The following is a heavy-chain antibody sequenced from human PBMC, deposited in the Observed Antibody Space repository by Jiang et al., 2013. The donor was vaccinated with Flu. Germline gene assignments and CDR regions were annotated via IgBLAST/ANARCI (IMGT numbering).Heavy chain of an antibody. CDR1: GYSFTSYW. V-gene: IGHV5-51*01. Sequence: GSGYSFTSYWIGWVRQMPGKGLEWMGIIYPGDSDTRYSPSFQGQVTISADKSISTAYLQWSSLKASDTAMYYCARHGDCSGGSCYSDWFDPWGQGTLVTVSS. CDR3: ARHGDCSGGSCYSDWFDP. J-gene: IGHJ5*02. CDR2: IYPGDSDT. D-gene: IGHD2-15*01.